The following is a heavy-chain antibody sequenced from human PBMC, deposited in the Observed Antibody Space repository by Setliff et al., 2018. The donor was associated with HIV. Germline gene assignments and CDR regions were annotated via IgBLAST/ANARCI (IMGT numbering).Heavy chain of an antibody. J-gene: IGHJ4*02. D-gene: IGHD3-10*02. CDR3: AREMFMYTSPEGFPFDF. CDR1: GYTFSQYP. CDR2: INTGNGNT. V-gene: IGHV1-3*04. Sequence: ASVKVSCKASGYTFSQYPIHWVRQAPGQRPEWMGWINTGNGNTKYSQKFQDRVTITRDTSANTVYMGLNSLRSEDTAVYYCAREMFMYTSPEGFPFDFWGQGTLVTVSS.